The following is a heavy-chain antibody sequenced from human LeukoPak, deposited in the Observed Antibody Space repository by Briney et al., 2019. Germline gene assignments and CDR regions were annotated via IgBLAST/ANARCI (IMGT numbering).Heavy chain of an antibody. V-gene: IGHV3-20*04. CDR1: GFTFSSYS. D-gene: IGHD3-22*01. CDR2: INWNGGST. CDR3: ARDGSYYYDSSGYPDYFDY. J-gene: IGHJ4*02. Sequence: PGGSLRLSCAASGFTFSSYSMNWVRQAPGKGLEWVSGINWNGGSTGYADSVKGRFTISRDNAKNSLYLQMNSLRAEDTALYYCARDGSYYYDSSGYPDYFDYWGQGTLVTVSS.